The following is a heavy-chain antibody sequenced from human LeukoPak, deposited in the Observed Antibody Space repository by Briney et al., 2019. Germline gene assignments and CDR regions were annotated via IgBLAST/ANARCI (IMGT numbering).Heavy chain of an antibody. V-gene: IGHV4-59*01. J-gene: IGHJ1*01. Sequence: SETLSLTCTVSGGSITSYFWTWIRQPPGKGLEWIGYIYHSGTTNYNPSLKSQVTISVDTSKTQFSLRLTSVTPADTAVYYCAQKAPYSPGYSQHWGQGTLVTVSS. CDR3: AQKAPYSPGYSQH. CDR2: IYHSGTT. CDR1: GGSITSYF. D-gene: IGHD2-15*01.